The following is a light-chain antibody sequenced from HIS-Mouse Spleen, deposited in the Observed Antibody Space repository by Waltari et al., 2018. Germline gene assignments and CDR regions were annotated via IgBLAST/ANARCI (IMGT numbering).Light chain of an antibody. CDR1: ALPKQY. CDR2: EDS. Sequence: SYELTQPPSVSVSPGQTARITCSGDALPKQYAYWYQQKSGQAPVLVIYEDSERASGIPERFAGSSSGTMATLTISGAQVEDEADYYCYSTDSSGNHRVFGGGTKLTVL. V-gene: IGLV3-10*01. J-gene: IGLJ2*01. CDR3: YSTDSSGNHRV.